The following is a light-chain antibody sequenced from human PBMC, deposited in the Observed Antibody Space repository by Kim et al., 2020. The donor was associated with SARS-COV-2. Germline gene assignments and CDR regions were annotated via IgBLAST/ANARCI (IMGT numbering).Light chain of an antibody. Sequence: WSPGGRASLSCRASQSVSTYIAWYQQRPGQAPRLLISDASNRATGIPARFSGSGSGTDFTLTISTLEPEDFAVYYCQQRDNWPPTFGHGTRLEIK. CDR2: DAS. J-gene: IGKJ5*01. CDR3: QQRDNWPPT. V-gene: IGKV3-11*01. CDR1: QSVSTY.